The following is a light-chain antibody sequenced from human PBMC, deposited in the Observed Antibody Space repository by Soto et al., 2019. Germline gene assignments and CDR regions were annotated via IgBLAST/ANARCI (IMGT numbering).Light chain of an antibody. CDR2: GAS. CDR3: QQYNNWPLWT. J-gene: IGKJ1*01. Sequence: EIVLTQSPGTLSLSPGERATLSCRASHSVTTLLAWYQQRPGQPPRLLIYGASTRDTGVPTRFSGSGSGTEFTLTITSLQSEDFAVYYCQQYNNWPLWTFGQGTKVDIK. V-gene: IGKV3D-15*01. CDR1: HSVTTL.